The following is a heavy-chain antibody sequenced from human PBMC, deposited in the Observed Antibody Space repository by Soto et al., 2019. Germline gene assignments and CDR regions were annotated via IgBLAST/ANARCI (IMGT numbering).Heavy chain of an antibody. CDR2: IYSGGST. V-gene: IGHV3-53*01. D-gene: IGHD4-4*01. CDR1: GFTVGSNY. J-gene: IGHJ4*02. CDR3: ARDSWGTTAFDY. Sequence: GGSLRLSCAASGFTVGSNYMSWVRQAPGKGLEWVSVIYSGGSTYYADSVRGRFTISRDNSKNTLYLQMNSLRAEDTAVYYCARDSWGTTAFDYWGQGTLVTVSS.